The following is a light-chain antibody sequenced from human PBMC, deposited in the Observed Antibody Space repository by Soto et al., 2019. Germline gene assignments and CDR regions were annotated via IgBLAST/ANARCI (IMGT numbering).Light chain of an antibody. CDR2: DTD. CDR3: LLSYTGRLYV. J-gene: IGLJ1*01. CDR1: TGPVTNGHF. Sequence: QAVVTQDPSLTVSPGGPVTLTCGSSTGPVTNGHFPYWFQQKPGQAPRPLIYDTDNKHSWTPARFSASLLGDKAALTLSGALPEDEADYYCLLSYTGRLYVFGPGTKVTVL. V-gene: IGLV7-46*01.